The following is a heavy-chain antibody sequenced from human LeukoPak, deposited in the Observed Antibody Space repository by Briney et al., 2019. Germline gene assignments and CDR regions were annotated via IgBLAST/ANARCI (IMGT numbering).Heavy chain of an antibody. V-gene: IGHV3-66*01. CDR2: IYSGGST. D-gene: IGHD3-9*01. J-gene: IGHJ4*02. Sequence: GGSLRLSCAASGFTVSSNYMSWVRQAPGKGLEWVSVIYSGGSTYYADSVKGRFTISRDNSKNTLYLQMNSLRAEDTAVYYCARGEENPYGILTGYYPFGYWGQGTLVTVSS. CDR3: ARGEENPYGILTGYYPFGY. CDR1: GFTVSSNY.